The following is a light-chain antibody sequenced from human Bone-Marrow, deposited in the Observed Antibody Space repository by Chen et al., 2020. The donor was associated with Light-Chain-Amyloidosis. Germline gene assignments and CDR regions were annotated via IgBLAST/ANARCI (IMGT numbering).Light chain of an antibody. V-gene: IGLV3-25*03. CDR3: QSADSSGTYEVI. J-gene: IGLJ2*01. Sequence: SYALTQPPSVSVSPGPTARITCPGDELPTKYAYWYQQKPGQAPVLVIHRDTERPSGISERFSGSSSGTTATLTIRGVQAEDEADYHCQSADSSGTYEVIFGGGTKLTVL. CDR2: RDT. CDR1: ELPTKY.